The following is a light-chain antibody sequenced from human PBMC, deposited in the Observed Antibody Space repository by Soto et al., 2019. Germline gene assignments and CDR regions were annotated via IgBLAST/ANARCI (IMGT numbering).Light chain of an antibody. CDR3: QQSYITPQT. J-gene: IGKJ1*01. V-gene: IGKV1-39*01. Sequence: DIQMTQDTSSLSETVGDRVTITCRASQTISRYLNWYQQRPGKAPNLLIYSASSLQSGVPSRFSGSCAGTDFTLTISRLQPEDFAAYYCQQSYITPQTFGQGTKVDIK. CDR1: QTISRY. CDR2: SAS.